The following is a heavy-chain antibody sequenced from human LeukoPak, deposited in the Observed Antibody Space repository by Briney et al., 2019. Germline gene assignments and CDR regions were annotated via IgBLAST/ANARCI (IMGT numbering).Heavy chain of an antibody. D-gene: IGHD3-10*01. CDR2: IYYSGST. V-gene: IGHV4-39*07. CDR1: GGSISSSSYY. Sequence: PSETLSLTCTVSGGSISSSSYYWGWIRQPPGKGLEWIGTIYYSGSTYYNPSLKSRVTISVDTSKNQFSLKLSSVTAADTAVYYCARGDYGSGSYSETLIDYWGQGTLVTVSS. J-gene: IGHJ4*02. CDR3: ARGDYGSGSYSETLIDY.